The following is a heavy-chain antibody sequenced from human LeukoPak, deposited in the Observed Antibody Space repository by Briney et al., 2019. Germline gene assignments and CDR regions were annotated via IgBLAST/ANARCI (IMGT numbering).Heavy chain of an antibody. CDR3: AKGTLTKTHGISWDPFDY. V-gene: IGHV3-23*01. Sequence: GGSLRLSCAASGFTFSGYAMSWVRQAPGKGLEWVSAIGGPGFTTVYADSVKGRFTISRVNSQNTLYLQMNSLRAEDTAVYYCAKGTLTKTHGISWDPFDYWGQGTLVTVSS. D-gene: IGHD6-13*01. CDR2: IGGPGFTT. J-gene: IGHJ4*02. CDR1: GFTFSGYA.